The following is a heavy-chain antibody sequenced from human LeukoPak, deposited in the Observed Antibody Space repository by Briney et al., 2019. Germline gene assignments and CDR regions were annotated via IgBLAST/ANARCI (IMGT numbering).Heavy chain of an antibody. Sequence: GGTLRLSCAASGFTFSSYWMSWVRQAPGKGLEWVANIKQDGSEKFYVDSVKGRFTISRDNAKNSLYLQMNSLRAEDTAVYYCARDLYRIVVVPHYFDYWGQGTLVTVSS. CDR3: ARDLYRIVVVPHYFDY. V-gene: IGHV3-7*01. D-gene: IGHD3-22*01. CDR1: GFTFSSYW. CDR2: IKQDGSEK. J-gene: IGHJ4*02.